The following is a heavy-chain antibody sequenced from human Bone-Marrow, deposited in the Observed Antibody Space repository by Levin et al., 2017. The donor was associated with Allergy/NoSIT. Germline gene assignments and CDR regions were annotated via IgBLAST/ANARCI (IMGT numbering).Heavy chain of an antibody. Sequence: GESLKISCAASGFTFSSYAMSWVRQAPGKGLEWVSAISGSGGSTYYADSVKGRFTISRDNSKNTLYLQMNSLRAEDTAVYYCAKVSAAVYYYYYMDVWGKGTTVTVSS. CDR3: AKVSAAVYYYYYMDV. CDR2: ISGSGGST. J-gene: IGHJ6*03. D-gene: IGHD6-13*01. CDR1: GFTFSSYA. V-gene: IGHV3-23*01.